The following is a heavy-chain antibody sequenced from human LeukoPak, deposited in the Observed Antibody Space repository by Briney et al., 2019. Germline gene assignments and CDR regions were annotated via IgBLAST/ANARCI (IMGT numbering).Heavy chain of an antibody. D-gene: IGHD6-13*01. V-gene: IGHV3-30*02. CDR1: GFTFSTFG. J-gene: IGHJ4*02. CDR3: ARGTAAGNLPDY. CDR2: MRYDVSNN. Sequence: PGRSLRLSCAASGFTFSTFGMHWVRQAPGKGLEWVAFMRYDVSNNYYADSVKGRFTISRDISKNTLYLQMNSLRAEDTAVYYCARGTAAGNLPDYWGQGTLVTVSS.